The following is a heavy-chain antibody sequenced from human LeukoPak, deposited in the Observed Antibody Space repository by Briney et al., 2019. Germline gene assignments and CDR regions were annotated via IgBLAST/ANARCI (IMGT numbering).Heavy chain of an antibody. Sequence: GGSLRLSCAASGFTFSNYEMNWVRQAPGKGLEWVSYISGSGSTINYADSVKGRFTISRDNAKNSLYLQMNSPRAEDTAVYYCARDYASDYWGQGTLVTVSS. J-gene: IGHJ4*02. CDR2: ISGSGSTI. CDR1: GFTFSNYE. V-gene: IGHV3-48*03. CDR3: ARDYASDY. D-gene: IGHD3-10*01.